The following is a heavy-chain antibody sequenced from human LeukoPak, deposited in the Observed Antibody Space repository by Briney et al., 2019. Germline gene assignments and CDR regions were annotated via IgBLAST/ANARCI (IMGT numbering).Heavy chain of an antibody. J-gene: IGHJ4*02. CDR2: ISSSGSTI. Sequence: PGGSLRLSCAASGFTFSSYEMNWVRQAPGKGGGWVSYISSSGSTIYYADSVKGRFTISRDNAKNSLYLQMNSLRAEDTAVYYCATGYSGYDAFDYWGQGTLVTVSS. D-gene: IGHD5-12*01. V-gene: IGHV3-48*03. CDR1: GFTFSSYE. CDR3: ATGYSGYDAFDY.